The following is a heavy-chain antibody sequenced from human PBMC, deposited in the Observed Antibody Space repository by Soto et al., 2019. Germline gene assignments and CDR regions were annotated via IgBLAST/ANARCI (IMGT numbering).Heavy chain of an antibody. J-gene: IGHJ6*02. V-gene: IGHV3-30-3*01. CDR2: ISYDGSNK. D-gene: IGHD3-9*01. CDR1: GFTFSSYA. CDR3: AFRGGGLRLTPYYYYSGMDV. Sequence: PGGSLRLSCAASGFTFSSYAMHWVRQAPGKGLERVAVISYDGSNKYYADSVKGRFTISRDNSKNTLYLQMNSLRAEDTAVYYCAFRGGGLRLTPYYYYSGMDVWGQGTTVTVSS.